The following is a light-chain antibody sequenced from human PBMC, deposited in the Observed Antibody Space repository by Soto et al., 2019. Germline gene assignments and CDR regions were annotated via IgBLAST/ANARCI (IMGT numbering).Light chain of an antibody. CDR3: QQYDRSWT. Sequence: ETVLTQSPGTLSLSPGERATLSCRASQSVSSSYLAWYHQRPGQDPRLLIYGESRRATGIPDRFSGSGSGTDFTLTISRLEPEDFAVYYCQQYDRSWTFGQGTKVNIK. J-gene: IGKJ1*01. V-gene: IGKV3-20*01. CDR1: QSVSSSY. CDR2: GES.